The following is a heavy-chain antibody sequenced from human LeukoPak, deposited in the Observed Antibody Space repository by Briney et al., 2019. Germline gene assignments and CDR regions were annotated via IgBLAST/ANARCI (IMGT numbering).Heavy chain of an antibody. J-gene: IGHJ4*02. CDR2: FDPEDGET. V-gene: IGHV1-24*01. D-gene: IGHD6-6*01. CDR1: GYALTELS. CDR3: ARDQGSSSIDY. Sequence: ASVKVSCKVSGYALTELSMHWVRQAPGKGLEWMGGFDPEDGETIYAQKFQGRVTMTRDSSISTAYMELSRLRSDDTAVYYCARDQGSSSIDYWGQGTLVTVSS.